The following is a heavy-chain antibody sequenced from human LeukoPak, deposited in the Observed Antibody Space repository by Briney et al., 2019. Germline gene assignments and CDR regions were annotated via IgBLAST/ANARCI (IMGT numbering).Heavy chain of an antibody. CDR2: VFDSGST. J-gene: IGHJ4*02. D-gene: IGHD3-10*01. V-gene: IGHV4-59*01. Sequence: SETLSLTCSVSGDSFSNYYWSWIPQPPGKGLEWIGYVFDSGSTNYNPSLQSRVTISLDTSKNQFSLRLSSVTAADTAVYYCVRDTHGGFYFDYWGQGALVTVSS. CDR1: GDSFSNYY. CDR3: VRDTHGGFYFDY.